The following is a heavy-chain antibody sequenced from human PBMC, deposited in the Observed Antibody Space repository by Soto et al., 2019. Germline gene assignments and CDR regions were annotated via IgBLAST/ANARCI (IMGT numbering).Heavy chain of an antibody. CDR3: ARGPYYDILTGSPYYYYYGMDV. D-gene: IGHD3-9*01. CDR2: IIPIFGTA. Sequence: GASVKVSCKASGVTFSSYAISWVRQAPGQGLEWMGGIIPIFGTANYAQKFQGRVTITADESTSTAYMELSSLRSEETAVYYCARGPYYDILTGSPYYYYYGMDVWGQGTTVTVSS. V-gene: IGHV1-69*13. CDR1: GVTFSSYA. J-gene: IGHJ6*02.